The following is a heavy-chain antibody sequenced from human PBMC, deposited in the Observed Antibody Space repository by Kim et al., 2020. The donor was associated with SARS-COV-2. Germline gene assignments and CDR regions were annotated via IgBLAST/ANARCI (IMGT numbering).Heavy chain of an antibody. CDR2: INTNTGNP. CDR3: ARPYAWGNYRRYDAFDI. CDR1: GYTFTRYP. D-gene: IGHD3-16*02. Sequence: ASVKVSCEASGYTFTRYPMNWVRQAPGQGLEWMGWINTNTGNPTYAQGFTGRFVFSLDTSVSTAYLQISSLKAEDTAVYYCARPYAWGNYRRYDAFDIWGQGTMVTVSS. J-gene: IGHJ3*02. V-gene: IGHV7-4-1*02.